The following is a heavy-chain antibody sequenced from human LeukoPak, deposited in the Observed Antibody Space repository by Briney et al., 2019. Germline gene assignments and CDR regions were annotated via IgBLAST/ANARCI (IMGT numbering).Heavy chain of an antibody. D-gene: IGHD2-15*01. CDR2: IIPIFGTA. J-gene: IGHJ4*02. Sequence: ASVKVSCKASGGTFSSYAISWVRQAPGQGLERMGGIIPIFGTANYAQKFQGRVTITTDESTSTAYMELSSLRSEDTAVYYCARDGQDCSGGSCYPAHFDYWGQGTLVTVSS. CDR3: ARDGQDCSGGSCYPAHFDY. V-gene: IGHV1-69*05. CDR1: GGTFSSYA.